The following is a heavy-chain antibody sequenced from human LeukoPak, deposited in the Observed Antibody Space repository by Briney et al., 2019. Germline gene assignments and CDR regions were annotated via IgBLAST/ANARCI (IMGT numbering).Heavy chain of an antibody. V-gene: IGHV4-4*07. D-gene: IGHD3-9*01. CDR2: IYTSGST. Sequence: PSETLSLTCTVSGGSISSYYWSWIRQPAGKGLEWIGRIYTSGSTNYNPSLKSRVTMSVDTSKNQFSLKLSSVTAADTAVYYCARGPYYDILTGSQNWLDPWGQGTLATVSS. J-gene: IGHJ5*02. CDR1: GGSISSYY. CDR3: ARGPYYDILTGSQNWLDP.